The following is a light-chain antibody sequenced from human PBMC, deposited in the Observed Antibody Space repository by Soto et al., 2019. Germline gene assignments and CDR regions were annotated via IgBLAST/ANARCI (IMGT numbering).Light chain of an antibody. V-gene: IGLV2-8*01. Sequence: QSALTQHPSASGSPRQSVTISCTGTKNDIGVYDFVSWYQHHPGKAPRLIIYEVVQRPSGVPDRFSGSKSGNTASLTVSGLQAADEADYFCKSYAGSNTYVFGSGTKVTVL. CDR2: EVV. CDR3: KSYAGSNTYV. CDR1: KNDIGVYDF. J-gene: IGLJ1*01.